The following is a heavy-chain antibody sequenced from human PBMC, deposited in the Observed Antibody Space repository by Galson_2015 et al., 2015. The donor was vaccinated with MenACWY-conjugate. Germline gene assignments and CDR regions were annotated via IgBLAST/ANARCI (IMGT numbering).Heavy chain of an antibody. V-gene: IGHV3-15*01. CDR2: IKSNADGGTT. Sequence: SLRLSCAASGITFSSAWMSWVRQAPGKGLEWVGRIKSNADGGTTEYGAPVKGRFTISRDDSKNTLYLQMNSLKTEDTAVYYCTTPERYYKFDYWGQGTLVTVSS. CDR3: TTPERYYKFDY. CDR1: GITFSSAW. D-gene: IGHD3-10*01. J-gene: IGHJ4*02.